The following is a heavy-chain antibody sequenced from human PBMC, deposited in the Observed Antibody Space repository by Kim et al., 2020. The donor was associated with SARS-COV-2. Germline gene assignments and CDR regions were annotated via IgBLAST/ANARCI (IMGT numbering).Heavy chain of an antibody. D-gene: IGHD6-19*01. Sequence: GRFTISRDNAKNALYLQMNSRRAEDTAVYYCASPRGAGTRHYYYYYGMDVWGQGTTVTVSS. J-gene: IGHJ6*02. V-gene: IGHV3-11*06. CDR3: ASPRGAGTRHYYYYYGMDV.